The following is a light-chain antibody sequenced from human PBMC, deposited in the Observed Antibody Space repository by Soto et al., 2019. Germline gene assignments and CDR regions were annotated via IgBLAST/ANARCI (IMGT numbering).Light chain of an antibody. CDR2: GAS. CDR3: QQYNNWPT. Sequence: EIVMTQSPATLSVSPGERATLSCRASQSVSSNLAWYQQKPGQALRLLIYGASTRATGIPARFSGSGSGTEFTLTISSLQSEDFAVYCCQQYNNWPTFGGGTKVEMK. J-gene: IGKJ4*01. V-gene: IGKV3-15*01. CDR1: QSVSSN.